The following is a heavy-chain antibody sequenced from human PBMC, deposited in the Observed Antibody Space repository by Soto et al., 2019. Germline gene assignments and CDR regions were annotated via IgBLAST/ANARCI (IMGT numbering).Heavy chain of an antibody. D-gene: IGHD1-26*01. CDR1: GGSISSYY. V-gene: IGHV4-59*01. CDR3: ARVKRSTSGLDP. J-gene: IGHJ5*02. Sequence: SETLSLTCTVSGGSISSYYWTWIRQPPGKGLEWIGYIYYTGSTNYNPSLKSRVTISVDTSKNQFSLKLTSVTPADTAIYYCARVKRSTSGLDPWGQGTLVTVSS. CDR2: IYYTGST.